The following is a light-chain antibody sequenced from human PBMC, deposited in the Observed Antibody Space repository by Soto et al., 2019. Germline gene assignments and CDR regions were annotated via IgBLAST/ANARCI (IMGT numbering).Light chain of an antibody. Sequence: VLTQSPDTLSLSPGESATLSCRASQSVRSSYLAWYQQTPGQTPRLLIYAASSRATGIPDRFSGSGSGTDFTLTISRLEPEDFAVYYCQQYSSSPITFGQGTRLAIK. CDR1: QSVRSSY. CDR2: AAS. CDR3: QQYSSSPIT. V-gene: IGKV3-20*01. J-gene: IGKJ5*01.